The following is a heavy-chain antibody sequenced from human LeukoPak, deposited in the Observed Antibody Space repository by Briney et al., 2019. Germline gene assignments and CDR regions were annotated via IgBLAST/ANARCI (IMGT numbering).Heavy chain of an antibody. CDR3: ARDLGAVAGTAPWFDT. J-gene: IGHJ5*01. CDR1: GGSISNSDYY. D-gene: IGHD6-19*01. CDR2: IYYSGST. Sequence: SETLSLTCIVSGGSISNSDYYWGWIRQFPGKGLEWIGSIYYSGSTYYNPSLKSRVTISVDRSNNQFSLRLSSVTAADTAVYYCARDLGAVAGTAPWFDTLGHGTLVCVSS. V-gene: IGHV4-39*07.